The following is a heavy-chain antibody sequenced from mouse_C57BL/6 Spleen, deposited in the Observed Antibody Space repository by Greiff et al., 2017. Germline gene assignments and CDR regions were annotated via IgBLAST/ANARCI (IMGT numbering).Heavy chain of an antibody. CDR3: AREGDFITTVVSYFDY. J-gene: IGHJ2*01. V-gene: IGHV1-78*01. CDR1: GYTFTDHT. D-gene: IGHD1-1*01. Sequence: QVQLKESDAELVKPGASVKISCKVSGYTFTDHTIHWMKQRPEQGLEWIGYIYPRDGSTKYNEKFKGKATLTADKSSSTVYMQLNSLTSEDSAVYFCAREGDFITTVVSYFDYWGQGTTLTVSS. CDR2: IYPRDGST.